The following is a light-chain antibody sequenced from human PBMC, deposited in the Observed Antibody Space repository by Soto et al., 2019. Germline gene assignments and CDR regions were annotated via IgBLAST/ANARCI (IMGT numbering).Light chain of an antibody. Sequence: SYELTQPPSVSVAPGKTARITCGGNNIGSKSVHWYQQKPCQAPVLVIYYDSDRPSGIPERFSGSNSGNTATLTISRVEAGDEADYYCQVWDSSSDHRVVFGGGTKVTVL. J-gene: IGLJ2*01. CDR1: NIGSKS. CDR2: YDS. CDR3: QVWDSSSDHRVV. V-gene: IGLV3-21*04.